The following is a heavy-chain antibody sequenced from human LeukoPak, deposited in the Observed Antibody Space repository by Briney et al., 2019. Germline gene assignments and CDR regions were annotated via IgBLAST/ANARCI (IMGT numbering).Heavy chain of an antibody. CDR3: ARPTSSGSYFY. J-gene: IGHJ4*02. CDR1: GGSISSSSYF. D-gene: IGHD3-10*01. Sequence: PSETLSLTRTVSGGSISSSSYFWGWIRQPPGKGLKWIGSMYYSGSTAYNPSLKSRVTMSVDTSKNQFSLKLSSVTAADTAVYYCARPTSSGSYFYWGQGTLVTVSS. V-gene: IGHV4-39*01. CDR2: MYYSGST.